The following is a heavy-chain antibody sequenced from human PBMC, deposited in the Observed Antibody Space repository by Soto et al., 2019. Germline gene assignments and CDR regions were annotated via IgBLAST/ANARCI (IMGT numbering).Heavy chain of an antibody. CDR1: EYSSISYW. CDR2: FYPGDSTS. V-gene: IGHV5-51*01. Sequence: SKKICWKASEYSSISYWGGWVRQLTGKGLEWMGTFYPGDSTSTYSPSFQGQVTISVDTSITTAYLQLNSLKASDTAMYYCARIIGYCRNNDCSWTFGVWGQGTMVTRSS. J-gene: IGHJ3*01. CDR3: ARIIGYCRNNDCSWTFGV. D-gene: IGHD2-15*01.